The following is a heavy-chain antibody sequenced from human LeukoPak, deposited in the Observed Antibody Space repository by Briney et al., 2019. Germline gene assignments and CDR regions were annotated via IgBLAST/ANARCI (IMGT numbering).Heavy chain of an antibody. Sequence: SETLSLTCTVSGGSISSGGYYWSWIRQHPGEGLEWIGYIYYSGSTYYNPSLKSRVTISVDTSKNQFSLKLSSVTAADTAVYYCASRVKDGVDYWGQGTLVTVSS. J-gene: IGHJ4*02. D-gene: IGHD5-24*01. CDR2: IYYSGST. CDR1: GGSISSGGYY. V-gene: IGHV4-31*03. CDR3: ASRVKDGVDY.